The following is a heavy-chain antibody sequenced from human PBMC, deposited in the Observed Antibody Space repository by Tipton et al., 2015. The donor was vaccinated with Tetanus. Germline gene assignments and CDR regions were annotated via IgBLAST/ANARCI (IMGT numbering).Heavy chain of an antibody. V-gene: IGHV3-21*01. CDR3: ARARAGLRIAAAGTFWEGRGSYYYYGMDV. Sequence: SLRLSCAASGFTFSSYSMNWVRQAPGKGLEWVSSISSSSSYIYYADSVKGRFTISRDNAKNSLYLQMNSLRAEDTAVYYCARARAGLRIAAAGTFWEGRGSYYYYGMDVWGQGTTVTVSS. CDR2: ISSSSSYI. J-gene: IGHJ6*02. D-gene: IGHD6-13*01. CDR1: GFTFSSYS.